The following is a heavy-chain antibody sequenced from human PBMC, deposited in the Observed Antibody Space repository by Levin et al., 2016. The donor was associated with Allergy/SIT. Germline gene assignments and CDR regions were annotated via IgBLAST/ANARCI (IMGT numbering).Heavy chain of an antibody. V-gene: IGHV4-30-2*01. Sequence: SETLSLTCSVSGGAVSSGASSWSWIRQTPGRGLEWIGYIHHTGETYYSPSLKSRVAISLDRSKKQVSLSVTSMTAADTAVYFCARDYDTSGFGVLVWGPGTTVIVSS. CDR2: IHHTGET. CDR3: ARDYDTSGFGVLV. CDR1: GGAVSSGASS. J-gene: IGHJ6*02. D-gene: IGHD3-22*01.